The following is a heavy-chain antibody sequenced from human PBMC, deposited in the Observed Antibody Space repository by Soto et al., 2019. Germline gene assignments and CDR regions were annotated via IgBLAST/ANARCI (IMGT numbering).Heavy chain of an antibody. CDR1: GGSFSGYY. D-gene: IGHD3-3*01. J-gene: IGHJ3*02. CDR3: ARDFLLARNDAFDI. Sequence: PSETLSLTCAVYGGSFSGYYWSWIRQPPGKGLEWIGEINHSGSTNYNPSLKSRVTISVDTSKNQFSLKLSSVTAADTAVYYCARDFLLARNDAFDIWGQGTMVTVSS. V-gene: IGHV4-34*01. CDR2: INHSGST.